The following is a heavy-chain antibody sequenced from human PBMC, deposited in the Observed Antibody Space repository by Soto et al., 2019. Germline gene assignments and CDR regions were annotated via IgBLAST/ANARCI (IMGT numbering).Heavy chain of an antibody. D-gene: IGHD2-21*02. Sequence: GGSLRLSCAASGFTFSSYAMIWVRQAPGKGLEWVSAISGSGGSTYYADSVKGRFTISRDNSKNTLYLQMNSLRAEDTAVYYCAKGVFAYCGGDCYYSYWGRGTLVTVS. CDR2: ISGSGGST. CDR3: AKGVFAYCGGDCYYSY. V-gene: IGHV3-23*01. CDR1: GFTFSSYA. J-gene: IGHJ4*02.